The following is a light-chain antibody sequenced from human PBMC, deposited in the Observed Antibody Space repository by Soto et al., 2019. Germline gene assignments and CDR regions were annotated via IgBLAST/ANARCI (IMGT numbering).Light chain of an antibody. Sequence: EIVFAQSPGTLSLSPGESVTLSCRASQSVSSSYLAWYQQKPGQAPRILIYGASSRDTGIPDRFSGSGSGTDFTLPISRLEPEDFSVYYCQQYGSSRWTFGQGTKVDIK. CDR2: GAS. J-gene: IGKJ1*01. V-gene: IGKV3-20*01. CDR1: QSVSSSY. CDR3: QQYGSSRWT.